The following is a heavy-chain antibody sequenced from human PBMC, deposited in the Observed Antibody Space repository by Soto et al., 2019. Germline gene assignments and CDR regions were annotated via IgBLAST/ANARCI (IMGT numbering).Heavy chain of an antibody. CDR1: GFTVSTKY. V-gene: IGHV3-66*01. J-gene: IGHJ4*02. Sequence: EVQLVESGGGLVQPGGSLRLSCAASGFTVSTKYMSWVRQAPGKGLEWVSVIYSGGSTSYADSVWGRFTITRDNSKNTVNLKMNSLRAEDTAVYYCARDTRAAAYWGQGTLVTVSS. CDR2: IYSGGST. CDR3: ARDTRAAAY. D-gene: IGHD1-26*01.